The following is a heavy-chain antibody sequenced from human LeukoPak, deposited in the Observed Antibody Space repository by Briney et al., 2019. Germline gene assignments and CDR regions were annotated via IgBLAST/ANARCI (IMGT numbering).Heavy chain of an antibody. CDR3: ARGYSLDY. D-gene: IGHD5-18*01. CDR2: IYYSGST. Sequence: SETLSLTCTVSGGSISSGGYYWSWIRQPPGKGLEWIGYIYYSGSTHYTPSLRGRVTVSVDTSKNQFSLNLSSVTAADTAVYYCARGYSLDYWGQGTLVTVSS. J-gene: IGHJ4*02. CDR1: GGSISSGGYY. V-gene: IGHV4-30-4*01.